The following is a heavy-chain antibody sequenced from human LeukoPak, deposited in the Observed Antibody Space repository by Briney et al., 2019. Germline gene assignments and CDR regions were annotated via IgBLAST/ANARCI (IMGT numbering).Heavy chain of an antibody. Sequence: GGSLRLSCAASGFTFSSYSMSWVRQAPGKGLEWVSAISGSGGSTYYADSVKGRLTNSRDNSKNTLYLQMNSLRAEDTAVYYCAKESGAAWYDNYGMDVWGQGTTVTVSS. CDR3: AKESGAAWYDNYGMDV. CDR2: ISGSGGST. J-gene: IGHJ6*02. D-gene: IGHD6-13*01. V-gene: IGHV3-23*01. CDR1: GFTFSSYS.